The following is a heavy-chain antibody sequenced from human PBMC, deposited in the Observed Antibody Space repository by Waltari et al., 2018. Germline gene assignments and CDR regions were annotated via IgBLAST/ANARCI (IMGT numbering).Heavy chain of an antibody. CDR1: GGSLSSYY. J-gene: IGHJ5*02. V-gene: IGHV4-4*07. CDR3: TRGRGGGGSSNNWFDP. CDR2: IYTSGST. Sequence: QVQLQESGPGLVKPSETLSLTCTVSGGSLSSYYGSWIRQPSGKGLEWIGHIYTSGSTNYNPSLKSRVTMSVDTSKNQFSLKLNSVTAADTAIYYCTRGRGGGGSSNNWFDPWGQGTLVIVSS. D-gene: IGHD1-26*01.